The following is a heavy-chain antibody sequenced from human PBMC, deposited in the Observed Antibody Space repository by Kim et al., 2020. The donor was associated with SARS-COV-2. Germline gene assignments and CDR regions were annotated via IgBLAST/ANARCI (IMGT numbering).Heavy chain of an antibody. CDR3: ARDVSHGFDM. V-gene: IGHV1-18*01. CDR2: T. J-gene: IGHJ3*02. Sequence: TNCSQSGQGRVTMTTDTSTNTAYMGLRSLRSDDTAVYYCARDVSHGFDMWGQGTMVTVSS.